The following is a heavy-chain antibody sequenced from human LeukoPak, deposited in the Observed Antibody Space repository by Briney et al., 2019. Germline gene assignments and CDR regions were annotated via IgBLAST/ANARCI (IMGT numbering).Heavy chain of an antibody. D-gene: IGHD5-24*01. Sequence: GGSLRLSCAASGFTFSTYAMHWVRQAPGKGLEWVAVIAYDGINKDYADSVKGRFTISRDNSKNTLYLQMNSLRAEDTAVYYCARDAVRGMATIRGLPDYWGQGTLVTVSS. CDR3: ARDAVRGMATIRGLPDY. CDR2: IAYDGINK. CDR1: GFTFSTYA. J-gene: IGHJ4*02. V-gene: IGHV3-30-3*01.